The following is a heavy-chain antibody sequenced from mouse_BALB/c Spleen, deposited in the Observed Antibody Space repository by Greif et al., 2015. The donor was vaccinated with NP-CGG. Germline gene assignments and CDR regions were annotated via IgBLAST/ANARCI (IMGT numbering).Heavy chain of an antibody. J-gene: IGHJ4*01. CDR3: TRRRESQLGAMDY. CDR1: GYTFTDYE. Sequence: SGAELVRPGASVTLSCKASGYTFTDYEMHWVKQTPVHGLEWIGAIDPETGGTAYNQKFKGKATLTADKSSSTAYMELRSLTSEDSAVYYCTRRRESQLGAMDYWGQGTSVTVSS. CDR2: IDPETGGT. V-gene: IGHV1-15*01.